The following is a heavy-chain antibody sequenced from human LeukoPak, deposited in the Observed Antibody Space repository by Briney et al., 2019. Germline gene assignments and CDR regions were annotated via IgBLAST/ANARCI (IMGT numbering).Heavy chain of an antibody. D-gene: IGHD1/OR15-1a*01. Sequence: SETLSLTCTVSGGSIGTYYWSWIRQPPGKGLEWIGYIYYNGYTDYNPSLKSRVTISLHTSKNQFSLNLSSVTAADTAVYYCARDRHWTNDWVFDYWGQGTLVTVSS. CDR3: ARDRHWTNDWVFDY. CDR1: GGSIGTYY. V-gene: IGHV4-59*01. CDR2: IYYNGYT. J-gene: IGHJ4*02.